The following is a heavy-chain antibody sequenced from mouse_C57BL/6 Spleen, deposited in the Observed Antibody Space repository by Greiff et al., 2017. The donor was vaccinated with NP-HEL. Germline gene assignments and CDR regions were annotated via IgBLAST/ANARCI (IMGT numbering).Heavy chain of an antibody. Sequence: EVKLQESGPVLVKPGPSVKISCKASGFTFTDYYMHWVKQSHGKSLEWIGLVYPYNGGTSYNQKFKGKATLTVDTSSSTAYMELNSLTSEDSAVYYCARGGYYGSSYVRYFDVWGTGTTVTVSS. V-gene: IGHV1-36*01. CDR2: VYPYNGGT. CDR3: ARGGYYGSSYVRYFDV. CDR1: GFTFTDYY. D-gene: IGHD1-1*01. J-gene: IGHJ1*03.